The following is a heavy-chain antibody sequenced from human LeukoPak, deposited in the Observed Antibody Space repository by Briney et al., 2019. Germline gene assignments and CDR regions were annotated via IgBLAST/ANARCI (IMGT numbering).Heavy chain of an antibody. J-gene: IGHJ4*02. V-gene: IGHV3-23*01. D-gene: IGHD5-18*01. CDR1: GFTFSAFA. CDR2: ISRSGGTT. CDR3: AEDRGAYTNAIGSDS. Sequence: GGSPRLSCVGSGFTFSAFAMSWVRQAPGEGLEWVSGISRSGGTTYYADSVKGRFTISRDNSKNMLYLQMSDLRAEDTAVYYCAEDRGAYTNAIGSDSWGQGTLVTVSP.